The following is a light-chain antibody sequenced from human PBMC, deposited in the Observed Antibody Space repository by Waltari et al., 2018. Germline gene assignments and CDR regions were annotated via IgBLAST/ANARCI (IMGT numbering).Light chain of an antibody. J-gene: IGLJ2*01. Sequence: QSVLTPPPSASGTPGQRVTISCSGSSTNLGSNTLNWYQQLPGTAPKLLIYSNNQRPSGVPDRFSGSKSGTSASLAISGLQSEDEADYYCAAWDDSLNGLVFGGGTKLTVL. CDR1: STNLGSNT. V-gene: IGLV1-44*01. CDR2: SNN. CDR3: AAWDDSLNGLV.